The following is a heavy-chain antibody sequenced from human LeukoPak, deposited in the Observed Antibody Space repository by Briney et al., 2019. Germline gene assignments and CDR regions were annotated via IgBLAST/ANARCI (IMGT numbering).Heavy chain of an antibody. CDR3: ARDLDSSGYINWFDP. J-gene: IGHJ5*02. CDR1: GGSFSGYY. CDR2: INHSGST. V-gene: IGHV4-34*01. D-gene: IGHD3-22*01. Sequence: SETLSLTCAVYGGSFSGYYWSWIRQPPGKGLEWIGEINHSGSTNYNPSLKSRVTISVDTSKNQFSLKLSSVTAADTAVYYCARDLDSSGYINWFDPWGQGTLVTVSS.